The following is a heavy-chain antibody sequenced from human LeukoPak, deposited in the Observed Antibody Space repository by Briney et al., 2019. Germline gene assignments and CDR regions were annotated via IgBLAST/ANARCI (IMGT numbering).Heavy chain of an antibody. Sequence: SETLSLTCTVSGGSVSSSSSYWSWIRQPPGKGLEWIGYIYYSGSTNYNPSLKSRVTISVDASKNQFSLKLSSVTAADTAVYYCARSWGEDYWGQGTLVTVSS. D-gene: IGHD3-16*01. V-gene: IGHV4-61*01. J-gene: IGHJ4*02. CDR2: IYYSGST. CDR3: ARSWGEDY. CDR1: GGSVSSSSSY.